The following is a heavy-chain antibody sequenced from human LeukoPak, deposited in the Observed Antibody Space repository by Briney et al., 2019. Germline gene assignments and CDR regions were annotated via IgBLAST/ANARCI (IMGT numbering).Heavy chain of an antibody. J-gene: IGHJ4*02. CDR1: GFTLRSFA. D-gene: IGHD6-13*01. V-gene: IGHV3-23*01. CDR3: AKDLSNSWYYDY. CDR2: ISGSGGNT. Sequence: GGSLRLSCTASGFTLRSFAMSWVRQAPGKGLERVSAISGSGGNTYYADSVKGRFTISRDNSKNTLYLQMDCLRAEDTAIYYCAKDLSNSWYYDYWGQGTLVTVSS.